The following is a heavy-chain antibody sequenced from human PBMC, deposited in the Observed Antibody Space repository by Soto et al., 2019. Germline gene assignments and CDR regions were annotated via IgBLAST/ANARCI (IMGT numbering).Heavy chain of an antibody. CDR1: GDSVSSNSAA. V-gene: IGHV6-1*01. CDR2: TYYRSKWYN. CDR3: AREGDSLGAVYYYYGMDV. Sequence: SQTLSLTCAISGDSVSSNSAAWNWIRQSPSRGLEWLGRTYYRSKWYNDYAVSVKSRITINPDTSKNQFSLQLNSVTPEDTAVYYCAREGDSLGAVYYYYGMDVWGQGTTVTVSS. D-gene: IGHD3-10*01. J-gene: IGHJ6*02.